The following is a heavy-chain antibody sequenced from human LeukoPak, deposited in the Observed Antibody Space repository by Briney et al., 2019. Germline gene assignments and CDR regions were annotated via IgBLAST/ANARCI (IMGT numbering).Heavy chain of an antibody. D-gene: IGHD6-13*01. CDR2: IFYSGST. CDR3: ARDSIAAAANWYFEL. J-gene: IGHJ2*01. Sequence: SGTLSLTSTVSAGSISNYYWSWIRQPPGNELEWIGYIFYSGSTSYNPSLKSRVTISVDTSKNHFSLKLTSVTPADTAVYYCARDSIAAAANWYFELWGGGTLVTV. CDR1: AGSISNYY. V-gene: IGHV4-59*01.